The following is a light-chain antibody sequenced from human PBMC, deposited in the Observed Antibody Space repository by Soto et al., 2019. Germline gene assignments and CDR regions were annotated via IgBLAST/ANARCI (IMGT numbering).Light chain of an antibody. Sequence: QSALTQPASVSGSPGQSITISCTGTSSDVGGYNYVSWYRQHPGKAPKLMIYDVTSRPSGVSNRFSGSKSGNTASLTISGLQAEDEAHYYCSSYTTSSTWVFGGGTKLTVL. CDR3: SSYTTSSTWV. CDR2: DVT. CDR1: SSDVGGYNY. V-gene: IGLV2-14*03. J-gene: IGLJ3*02.